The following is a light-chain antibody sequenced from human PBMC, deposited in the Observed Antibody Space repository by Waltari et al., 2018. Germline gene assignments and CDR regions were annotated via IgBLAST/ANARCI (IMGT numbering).Light chain of an antibody. CDR1: KSVLDNSNNKNY. CDR3: QQYYSTPQT. CDR2: WAS. Sequence: DIVMTQSPDSLAVSLGERATINCKSSKSVLDNSNNKNYLAWYQRKPGQPPKMLIYWASTRESGVPDRFSGSGSGTDFTLTISSLQAEDVAVYYCQQYYSTPQTFGQGTNVEIE. J-gene: IGKJ1*01. V-gene: IGKV4-1*01.